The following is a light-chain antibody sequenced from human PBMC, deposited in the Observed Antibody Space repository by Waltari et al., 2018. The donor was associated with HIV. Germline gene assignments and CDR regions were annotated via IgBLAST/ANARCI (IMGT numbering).Light chain of an antibody. J-gene: IGKJ1*01. V-gene: IGKV3-15*01. Sequence: IVMTQSPSILSVYAGERAALSCRASQSVSRNLAWYQQRPGHAPRLLNHGASVRATDIPARFSGSGSGTEFTLTISSLQSEDFAFYSCQQYNHWPLAFGQGTKVEV. CDR1: QSVSRN. CDR2: GAS. CDR3: QQYNHWPLA.